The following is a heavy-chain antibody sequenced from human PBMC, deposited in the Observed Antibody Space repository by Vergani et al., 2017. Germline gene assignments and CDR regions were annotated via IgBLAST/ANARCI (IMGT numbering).Heavy chain of an antibody. J-gene: IGHJ1*01. Sequence: QVQLVESGGRVVQPGKSLRLSCVASGFIFSRYGMHWVRQAPGKGPEWVAVISYDGTQKYYADSVKGRFTISRDNSKSTLYLQMNSLRTEDTAVYYCATKSCGTPGCQIGYFREWGQGTLVTVSS. D-gene: IGHD1-1*01. V-gene: IGHV3-30*03. CDR1: GFIFSRYG. CDR2: ISYDGTQK. CDR3: ATKSCGTPGCQIGYFRE.